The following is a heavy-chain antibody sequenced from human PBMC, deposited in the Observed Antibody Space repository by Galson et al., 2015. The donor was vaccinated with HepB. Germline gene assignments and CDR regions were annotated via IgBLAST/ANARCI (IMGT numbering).Heavy chain of an antibody. Sequence: SLRLSCAASEFTFSSYSMSWVRQAPGKGLEWVSYISSSSSYIYYADSLKGRLTISRDNAKKSVYLQMNSLRDEDTAVYYCARSDAMDVWGQGTTVTVSS. J-gene: IGHJ6*02. CDR2: ISSSSSYI. CDR3: ARSDAMDV. V-gene: IGHV3-21*01. CDR1: EFTFSSYS.